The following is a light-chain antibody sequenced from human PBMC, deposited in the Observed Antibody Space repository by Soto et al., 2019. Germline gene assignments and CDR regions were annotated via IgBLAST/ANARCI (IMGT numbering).Light chain of an antibody. Sequence: EIVMTQSPATLSVSPGERATLSCRASQSVSSNLAWYQQKPGQAPRLLISVASTRATGIPGRFSGSGSGTEFTLTISSLQSEDFAVYYCQQYNNWPPIFTFGPGTKVDIK. J-gene: IGKJ3*01. CDR3: QQYNNWPPIFT. CDR1: QSVSSN. V-gene: IGKV3-15*01. CDR2: VAS.